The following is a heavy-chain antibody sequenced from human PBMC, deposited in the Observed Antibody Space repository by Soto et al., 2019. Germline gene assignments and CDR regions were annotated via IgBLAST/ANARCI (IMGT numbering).Heavy chain of an antibody. CDR1: GFPFSSFG. Sequence: QVQLVESGGDVVQPGTSLRLSCAASGFPFSSFGLHWARQAPGKGPEWVAVISADGSQKFYADSVMGRFTISRDNLRNTLLLQMKTLGPADTAVYYCASTSHWGQRTQVTVSS. CDR2: ISADGSQK. V-gene: IGHV3-30*03. CDR3: ASTSH. J-gene: IGHJ4*02.